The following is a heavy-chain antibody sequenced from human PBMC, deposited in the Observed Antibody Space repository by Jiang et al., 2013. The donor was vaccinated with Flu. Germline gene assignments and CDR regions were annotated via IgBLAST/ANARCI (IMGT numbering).Heavy chain of an antibody. CDR1: GYSFTSYW. J-gene: IGHJ3*02. D-gene: IGHD3-22*01. CDR2: IYPGDSDT. V-gene: IGHV5-51*01. CDR3: ARRLSSSGYYESQRGAFDI. Sequence: GAEVKKPGESLKISCKGSGYSFTSYWIGWVRQMPGKGLEWMGIIYPGDSDTRYSPSFQGQVTISADKSISTAYLQWSSLKASDTAMYYCARRLSSSGYYESQRGAFDIWGQRDNGHRLF.